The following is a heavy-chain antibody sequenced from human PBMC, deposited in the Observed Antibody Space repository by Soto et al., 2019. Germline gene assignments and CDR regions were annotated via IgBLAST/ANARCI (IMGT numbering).Heavy chain of an antibody. D-gene: IGHD6-6*01. CDR2: IYYSGST. Sequence: QVQLQESGPGLVKPSQTLSLTCTVSGGSISSGGYYWIWIRKHPGKGLEWIGYIYYSGSTYFNTSLKSRLTISVDTSKNQFSLQLRSVTAADTAVYYCARAGHSSSSEGANWFDPWGQGTLVTVSS. CDR3: ARAGHSSSSEGANWFDP. CDR1: GGSISSGGYY. V-gene: IGHV4-31*03. J-gene: IGHJ5*02.